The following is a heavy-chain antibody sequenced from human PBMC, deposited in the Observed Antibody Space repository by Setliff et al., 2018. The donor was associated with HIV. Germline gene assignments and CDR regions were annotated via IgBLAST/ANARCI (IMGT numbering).Heavy chain of an antibody. D-gene: IGHD6-6*01. V-gene: IGHV4-59*08. Sequence: PSETLSLTRTVSGGSISSHYWSWIRQPPGKGLEWIGYIYSSGSTNYNPSLKSRVTMSVDTSKNQFSLRLSSVTAADTAVYYCARHDGMKAARRYNNDYMDVWGKGTTVTVSS. CDR2: IYSSGST. CDR3: ARHDGMKAARRYNNDYMDV. J-gene: IGHJ6*03. CDR1: GGSISSHY.